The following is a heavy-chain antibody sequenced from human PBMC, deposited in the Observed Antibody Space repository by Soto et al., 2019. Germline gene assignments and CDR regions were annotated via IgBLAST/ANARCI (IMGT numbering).Heavy chain of an antibody. Sequence: QVQLVQSGAEVKKPGASVKVSCKASGYTFTSYGINWVRQAPRQGLEWMRWISAYNGNTNYAQKLQGRVTMTTDTSTSTAYMELRSLRSDDTAVYYCARDRSRLAMIVVVPFYPWGQGTLVTVSS. D-gene: IGHD3-22*01. CDR3: ARDRSRLAMIVVVPFYP. CDR1: GYTFTSYG. CDR2: ISAYNGNT. V-gene: IGHV1-18*01. J-gene: IGHJ5*02.